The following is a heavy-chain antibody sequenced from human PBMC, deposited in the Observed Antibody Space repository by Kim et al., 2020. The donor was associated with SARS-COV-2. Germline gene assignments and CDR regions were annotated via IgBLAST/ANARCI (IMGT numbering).Heavy chain of an antibody. CDR2: IYYSGST. D-gene: IGHD5-18*01. J-gene: IGHJ6*02. Sequence: SETLSLTCTVSGGSISSGGYYWSWIRQHPGKGLEWIGYIYYSGSTYYNPSLKSRVTISVDTSKNQFSLKLSSVTAADTAVYYCARAGGDTAMVIPYGMDVWGQGTTVTVSS. CDR1: GGSISSGGYY. V-gene: IGHV4-31*03. CDR3: ARAGGDTAMVIPYGMDV.